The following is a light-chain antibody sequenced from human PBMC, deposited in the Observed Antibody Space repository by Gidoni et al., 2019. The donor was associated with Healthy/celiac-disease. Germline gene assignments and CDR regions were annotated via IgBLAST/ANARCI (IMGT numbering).Light chain of an antibody. CDR2: RNN. J-gene: IGLJ2*01. V-gene: IGLV1-47*01. Sequence: QSVLTQPPSASGTPGQRVTISCTGSSSNSGSNYVYWYQQLPGTAPNLLIYRNNQRPSGVPDRFSGSKAGTSASLAISGLRSEDEADYYCAAWDDSLSGQGVFGGGTKLTVL. CDR1: SSNSGSNY. CDR3: AAWDDSLSGQGV.